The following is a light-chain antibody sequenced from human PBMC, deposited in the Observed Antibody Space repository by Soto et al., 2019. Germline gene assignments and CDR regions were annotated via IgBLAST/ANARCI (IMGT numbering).Light chain of an antibody. CDR1: QSVSSN. Sequence: EIVMTQSPDTLSVSPGERATFSCRASQSVSSNLAWYQQKPGQAPRLLIYGASTRATGIPARFSGSGSGTEFTLTLSSLQSEDFAVYYCQQYNNWPRRTFGQGTKVEIK. V-gene: IGKV3-15*01. CDR2: GAS. CDR3: QQYNNWPRRT. J-gene: IGKJ1*01.